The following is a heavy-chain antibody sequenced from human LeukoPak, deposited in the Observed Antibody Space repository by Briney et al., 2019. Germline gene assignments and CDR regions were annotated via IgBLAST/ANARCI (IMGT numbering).Heavy chain of an antibody. Sequence: GGSLRLSCAASGFTFSNAWMSWVRQAPGKGLEWVGRIRSKTDGGMTDYAAPVKGRFTISRDDSKNTLYLQMNSLRAEDTAVYYCARDPVRSSYQLPETVDTAMVWVYWGQGTLVTVSS. CDR1: GFTFSNAW. CDR3: ARDPVRSSYQLPETVDTAMVWVY. D-gene: IGHD5-18*01. J-gene: IGHJ4*02. CDR2: IRSKTDGGMT. V-gene: IGHV3-15*01.